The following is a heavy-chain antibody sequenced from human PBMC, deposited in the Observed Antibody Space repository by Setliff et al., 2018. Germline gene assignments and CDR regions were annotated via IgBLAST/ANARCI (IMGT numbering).Heavy chain of an antibody. CDR2: IRNDGTEK. D-gene: IGHD3-22*01. J-gene: IGHJ6*03. CDR3: TRQTSPHPDSSGYYYDLTFYYYMDV. CDR1: ALTFSNYG. Sequence: VGSLRLSCAASALTFSNYGIHWVRQAPGKGLEWVAFIRNDGTEKFHADPVKGRFTVSRDNSKNTVFLQMNSLTTDDTAVYYCTRQTSPHPDSSGYYYDLTFYYYMDVWGKGTTVTVSS. V-gene: IGHV3-30*02.